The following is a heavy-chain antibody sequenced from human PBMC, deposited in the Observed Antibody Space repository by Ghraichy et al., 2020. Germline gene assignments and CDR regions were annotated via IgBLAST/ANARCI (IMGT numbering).Heavy chain of an antibody. D-gene: IGHD3-9*01. CDR1: GYSISSGYY. Sequence: SETLSLTCAVSGYSISSGYYWGWIRQPPGKGLEWIGSIYHSGSTYYNPSLKSRVTISVDTSKNQFSLKLSSVTAADTAVYYCARVFCDRDYWGQGTLVTVSS. V-gene: IGHV4-38-2*01. CDR3: ARVFCDRDY. CDR2: IYHSGST. J-gene: IGHJ4*02.